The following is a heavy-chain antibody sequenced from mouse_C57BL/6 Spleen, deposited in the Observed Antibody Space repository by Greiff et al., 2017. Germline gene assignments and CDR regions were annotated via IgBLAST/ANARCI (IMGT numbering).Heavy chain of an antibody. J-gene: IGHJ1*03. D-gene: IGHD2-1*01. CDR1: GYTFTSYW. V-gene: IGHV1-72*01. Sequence: QVQLQQPGAELVKPGASVKLSCKASGYTFTSYWMHWVKQRPGRGLEWIGRIDPNRGGTKYNEKFKSKATLTVDKPSSTAYRQLSSLTSEDSAVYDCARGHGNYVEWYFDVWGTGTTVTVSS. CDR3: ARGHGNYVEWYFDV. CDR2: IDPNRGGT.